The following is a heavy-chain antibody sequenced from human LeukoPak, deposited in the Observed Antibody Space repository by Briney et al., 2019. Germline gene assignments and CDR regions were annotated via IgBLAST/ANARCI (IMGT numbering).Heavy chain of an antibody. CDR3: AKDFQDSSGYYWGVDY. D-gene: IGHD3-22*01. J-gene: IGHJ4*02. CDR1: GFTFSSFA. CDR2: IGGSGGST. V-gene: IGHV3-23*01. Sequence: GGSLRLSCAASGFTFSSFAMTWVRQAPGKGLEWVSAIGGSGGSTHYADSVKGRFTISRDNSKNTLYLQMNSLRAEDTAVYYCAKDFQDSSGYYWGVDYWGQGTLVTVSS.